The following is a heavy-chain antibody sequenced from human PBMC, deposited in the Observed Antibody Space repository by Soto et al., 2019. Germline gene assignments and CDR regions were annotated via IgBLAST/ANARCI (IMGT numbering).Heavy chain of an antibody. V-gene: IGHV3-53*01. CDR3: ARDQPPIRNYGMDV. D-gene: IGHD3-3*02. Sequence: HPGGSLRLSCAASGFTVSSNYMSWVRQAPGKGLEWVSVIYSGGSTYYADSVKGRFTISRDNSKSTLYLQMNSLRAEDTAVYYCARDQPPIRNYGMDVWGQGTTVTVSS. J-gene: IGHJ6*02. CDR2: IYSGGST. CDR1: GFTVSSNY.